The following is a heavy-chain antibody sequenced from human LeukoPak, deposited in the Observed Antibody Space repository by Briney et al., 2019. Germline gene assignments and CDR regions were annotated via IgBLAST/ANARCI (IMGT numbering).Heavy chain of an antibody. V-gene: IGHV3-30*18. J-gene: IGHJ4*02. CDR3: AKGGDSSGWYHY. CDR1: GFTFSSYG. Sequence: GRSLRLSCAASGFTFSSYGMHWVRQAPGKGLEWVAVISYDGSNKYYADSVKGRFTISRDNSKNTLYLQMNSLRAEDTAVYYCAKGGDSSGWYHYWGQGTPVTVSS. CDR2: ISYDGSNK. D-gene: IGHD6-19*01.